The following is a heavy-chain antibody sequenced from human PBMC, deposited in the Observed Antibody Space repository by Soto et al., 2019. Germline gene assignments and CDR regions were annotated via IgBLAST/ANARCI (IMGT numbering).Heavy chain of an antibody. D-gene: IGHD5-12*01. CDR1: GDSVSSNSAA. CDR2: TYYRSKWYN. V-gene: IGHV6-1*01. Sequence: PSQTLSLTCAISGDSVSSNSAAWNWIRQSPSRGLEWLGRTYYRSKWYNDYAVSVKSRITINPDTSKNQFSLQLNSVTPEDTAVYYCARDPTYSGYEGSWFDPWGPGTLVTVSS. CDR3: ARDPTYSGYEGSWFDP. J-gene: IGHJ5*02.